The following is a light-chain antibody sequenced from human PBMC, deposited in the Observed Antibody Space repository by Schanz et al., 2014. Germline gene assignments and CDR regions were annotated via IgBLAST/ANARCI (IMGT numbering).Light chain of an antibody. V-gene: IGKV3-20*01. CDR1: QTFSRSY. CDR2: AAS. CDR3: QQYNNWPLT. J-gene: IGKJ3*01. Sequence: EIVLTQSPGTLSLSPGERATLSCRASQTFSRSYLAWYQQKPGQAPRLLIYAASSRATGIPDRFSGGGSDTDFTLTITRLEPEDFAVYYCQQYNNWPLTFGPGTKVDVK.